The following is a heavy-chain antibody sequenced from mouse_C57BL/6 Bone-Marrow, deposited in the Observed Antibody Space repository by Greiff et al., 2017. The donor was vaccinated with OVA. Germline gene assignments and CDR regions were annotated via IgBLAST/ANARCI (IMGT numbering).Heavy chain of an antibody. CDR3: ARRPVITTVVHWYFDV. D-gene: IGHD1-1*01. Sequence: EVQLQQSGPELVKPGASVKISCKASGYTFTDYYMNWVKQSHGKSLEWIGDINPNNGGTSYNQKFKGKATLTVDKSSSTAYMELRSLTSEDSAVYYCARRPVITTVVHWYFDVWGTGTTVTVSS. J-gene: IGHJ1*03. CDR2: INPNNGGT. CDR1: GYTFTDYY. V-gene: IGHV1-26*01.